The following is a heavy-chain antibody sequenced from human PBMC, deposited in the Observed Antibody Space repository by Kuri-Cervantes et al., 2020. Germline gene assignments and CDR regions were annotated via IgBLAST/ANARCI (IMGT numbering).Heavy chain of an antibody. J-gene: IGHJ4*02. V-gene: IGHV3-21*04. Sequence: GESLKISCAASAFTFSMYAMSWVRQAPGKGLEWVSSISSSSSYIYYADSVKGRFTISRDNAKNSLYLQMNSLRAEDTAVYYCAKAGYYYDSSGYYPGRYWGQGTLVTVSS. CDR2: ISSSSSYI. D-gene: IGHD3-22*01. CDR1: AFTFSMYA. CDR3: AKAGYYYDSSGYYPGRY.